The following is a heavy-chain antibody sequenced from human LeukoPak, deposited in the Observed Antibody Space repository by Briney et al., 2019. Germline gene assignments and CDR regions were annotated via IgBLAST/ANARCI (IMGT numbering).Heavy chain of an antibody. V-gene: IGHV7-4-1*02. CDR2: INTNTGNP. J-gene: IGHJ4*02. CDR1: GYTFTSYA. CDR3: ARGVDYYGSGSLSEPDY. Sequence: GASVKVSCKASGYTFTSYAMNWVRQAPGQGLEWMGWINTNTGNPTYAQGFTGRFVFSLDTPVSTAYLQISSLKAEDTAVYYCARGVDYYGSGSLSEPDYWGQGTLVTVSS. D-gene: IGHD3-10*01.